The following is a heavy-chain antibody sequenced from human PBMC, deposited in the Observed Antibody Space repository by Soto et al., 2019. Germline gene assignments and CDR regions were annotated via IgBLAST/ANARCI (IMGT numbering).Heavy chain of an antibody. D-gene: IGHD3-22*01. J-gene: IGHJ4*02. CDR3: ARGSVDTLDSSGLYEY. CDR2: INHSGGT. Sequence: SETLSLTCAVYGGSFSAYYWSCIRQPPGKGLEWIGEINHSGGTSYNPSLKSRVTISVDTSKSQFSLKLTSVTAAERAVYYCARGSVDTLDSSGLYEYWGQGAPLTLSS. V-gene: IGHV4-34*01. CDR1: GGSFSAYY.